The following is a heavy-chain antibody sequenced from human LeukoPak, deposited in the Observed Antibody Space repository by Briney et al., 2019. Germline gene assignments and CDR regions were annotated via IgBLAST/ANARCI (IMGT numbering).Heavy chain of an antibody. D-gene: IGHD1-26*01. V-gene: IGHV1-18*01. CDR2: ISAYNGNT. Sequence: ASVKVSCKASGYTFTSYGISWVRQAPGQGLEWMGWISAYNGNTNYAQKLQGRVTMTTDTSTSTAYMELRSLRSEDTAVYYCARDEAEVVGATGGYFDYWGQGTLVTVSS. CDR1: GYTFTSYG. J-gene: IGHJ4*02. CDR3: ARDEAEVVGATGGYFDY.